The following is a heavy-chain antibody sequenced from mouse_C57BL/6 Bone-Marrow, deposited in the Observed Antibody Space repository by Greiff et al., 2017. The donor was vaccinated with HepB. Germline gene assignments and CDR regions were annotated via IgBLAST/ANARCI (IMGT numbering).Heavy chain of an antibody. CDR2: IYPGSGGT. CDR3: ARERLAYYFDY. V-gene: IGHV1-54*01. Sequence: QVQLKESGAELVRPGPSVKVSCKASGYAFTNYLIEWVKQRPVQGLEWIGVIYPGSGGTNYNEKFKGKATLTADKSSSTAYMQLSSLTSEDSAVYFCARERLAYYFDYWGQGTTLTVSS. CDR1: GYAFTNYL. J-gene: IGHJ2*01.